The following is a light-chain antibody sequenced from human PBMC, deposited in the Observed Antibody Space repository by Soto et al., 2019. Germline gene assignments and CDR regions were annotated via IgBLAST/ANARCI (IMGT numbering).Light chain of an antibody. CDR1: SSDVGGYNY. J-gene: IGLJ1*01. CDR3: SSYAGGSNV. V-gene: IGLV2-8*01. CDR2: EVN. Sequence: QSVLTQPPSASGSPGQSVAISCTGTSSDVGGYNYVSWYQQHPGKAPKLMIYEVNKRPSGVPDRFSGSKSGNTACLTVSGLQAEDEADYYCSSYAGGSNVFGTGTKVTV.